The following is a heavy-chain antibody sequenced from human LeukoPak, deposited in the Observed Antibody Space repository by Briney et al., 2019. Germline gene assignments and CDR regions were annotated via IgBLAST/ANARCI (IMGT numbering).Heavy chain of an antibody. D-gene: IGHD3-10*01. CDR2: VKSKTDGGTT. CDR1: GFTFSSYG. J-gene: IGHJ4*02. CDR3: TTGVTTIYYFDY. V-gene: IGHV3-15*01. Sequence: GGSLRLSCAASGFTFSSYGMHWVRQAPGKGLEWVGRVKSKTDGGTTDYAAPVKGRLTISRDDSRNTLYLQMNSLKTEDTAVYYCTTGVTTIYYFDYWGQGTLVTVSS.